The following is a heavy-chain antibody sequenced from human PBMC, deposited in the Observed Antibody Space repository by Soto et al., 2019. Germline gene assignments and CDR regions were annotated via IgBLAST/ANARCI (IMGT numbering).Heavy chain of an antibody. CDR2: IYYSGST. J-gene: IGHJ4*02. CDR3: ARGGAATDDILTGYYIDY. Sequence: SETLSLTCTVSGGSISSYYWSWIRQPPGKGLEWIGYIYYSGSTNYNPSLKSRVTISVDTSKNQFSLKLSSVTAADTAVYYCARGGAATDDILTGYYIDYWGQGTLVTVS. V-gene: IGHV4-59*01. CDR1: GGSISSYY. D-gene: IGHD3-9*01.